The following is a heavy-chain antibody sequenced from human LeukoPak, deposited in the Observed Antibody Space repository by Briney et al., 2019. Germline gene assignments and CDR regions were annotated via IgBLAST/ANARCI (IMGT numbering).Heavy chain of an antibody. CDR2: MNNDGGST. V-gene: IGHV3-74*03. J-gene: IGHJ4*02. D-gene: IGHD3-10*01. CDR1: GFTLSSYR. CDR3: ARDGHLWSFDC. Sequence: GGTLTLTCKASGFTLSSYRWYWVGQAPGKGVVGGSQMNNDGGSTKYADSVKGRFTISRDKAKNKLYLKMNTLTAEETAVYYCARDGHLWSFDCWGQGSLVTVSS.